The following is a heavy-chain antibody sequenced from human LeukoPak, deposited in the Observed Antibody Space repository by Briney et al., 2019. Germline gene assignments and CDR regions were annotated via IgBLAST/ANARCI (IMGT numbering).Heavy chain of an antibody. V-gene: IGHV4-34*01. CDR2: MNHSGSA. J-gene: IGHJ3*02. CDR1: GGSFSGYY. Sequence: SETLSLTCAVYGGSFSGYYWTWIRQPPGKGLEWIGEMNHSGSANYNPSLKSRVTISVDTSKNQFSLKLSSVTAADTAVYYCARQGYCSSTSCLPLHHDAFDIWGQGTMVTVSS. CDR3: ARQGYCSSTSCLPLHHDAFDI. D-gene: IGHD2-2*01.